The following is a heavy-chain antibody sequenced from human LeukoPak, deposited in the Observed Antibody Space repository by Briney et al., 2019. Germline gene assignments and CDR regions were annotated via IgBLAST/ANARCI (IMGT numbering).Heavy chain of an antibody. CDR1: GFTFDDYG. CDR3: ASTFPYCGGGSCAL. Sequence: RPGGSLRLSCAASGFTFDDYGMSWVRQAPGKGLVWVSGINWNGGSTGYADSVKGRFTISRDNAKNSLYLQMNSLRAEDTAIYYCASTFPYCGGGSCALGGQGTLVTVSS. CDR2: INWNGGST. J-gene: IGHJ4*02. V-gene: IGHV3-20*04. D-gene: IGHD2-15*01.